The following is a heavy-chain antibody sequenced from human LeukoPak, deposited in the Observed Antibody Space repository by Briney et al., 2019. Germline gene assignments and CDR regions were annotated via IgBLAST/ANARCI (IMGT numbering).Heavy chain of an antibody. J-gene: IGHJ6*03. V-gene: IGHV1-2*06. D-gene: IGHD6-13*01. CDR3: ARVSIAAAGTISGYYYYMDV. CDR1: GCTFTGYY. CDR2: INPNSGGT. Sequence: GSSVKVSCKASGCTFTGYYMYWVQQAPGQGLEWIGRINPNSGGTNYAQKFQGRVTMTRDTSISTAYMEQSRLRSDDTAVYYCARVSIAAAGTISGYYYYMDVWGKGTTVTVSS.